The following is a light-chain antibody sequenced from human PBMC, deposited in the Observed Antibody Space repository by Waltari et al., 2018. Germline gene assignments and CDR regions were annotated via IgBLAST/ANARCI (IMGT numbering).Light chain of an antibody. Sequence: EIVLTQSPGTLSLSPGERATLSCRASQSVSSSYLAWYQQKPGQAPRLLIDGASSRATGIPDRFSGSGSGTDFTLTISRLEPEDFAVYYCQQYGSSPGTFGQGTKVEIK. CDR2: GAS. V-gene: IGKV3-20*01. CDR1: QSVSSSY. CDR3: QQYGSSPGT. J-gene: IGKJ1*01.